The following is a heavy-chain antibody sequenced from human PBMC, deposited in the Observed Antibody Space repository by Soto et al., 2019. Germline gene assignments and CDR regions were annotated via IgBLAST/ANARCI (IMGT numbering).Heavy chain of an antibody. J-gene: IGHJ6*02. V-gene: IGHV4-31*03. CDR1: GGSISSGGYY. Sequence: QVQLQESGPGLVKPSQTLSLTCTVSGGSISSGGYYWSWIRQHPGKGLEWIGYIYYSGSTYYNPSLTSRFTISVATSKNLFSLKLSSVTAADTAVYYGARETVGGMDVWGQGTTVTVSS. D-gene: IGHD3-10*01. CDR2: IYYSGST. CDR3: ARETVGGMDV.